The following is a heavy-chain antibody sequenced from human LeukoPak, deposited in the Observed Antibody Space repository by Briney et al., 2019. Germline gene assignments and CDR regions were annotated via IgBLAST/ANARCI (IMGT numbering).Heavy chain of an antibody. CDR3: ATRGPRGCRSYYYYGMDV. J-gene: IGHJ6*02. V-gene: IGHV1-24*01. Sequence: GASVKVSCKVSGYTLTELSMHWVRQAPGKGLEWMGGFDPEDGETIYAQKFQGRVTMTEDTSTDTAYMELSCLRSEDTAVYYCATRGPRGCRSYYYYGMDVWGQGTTVTVSS. CDR2: FDPEDGET. D-gene: IGHD3-16*01. CDR1: GYTLTELS.